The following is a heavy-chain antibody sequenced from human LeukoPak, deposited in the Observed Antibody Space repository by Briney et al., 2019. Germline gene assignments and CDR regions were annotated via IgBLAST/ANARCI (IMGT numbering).Heavy chain of an antibody. D-gene: IGHD5-18*01. Sequence: PGGSPTLSCPASGFTFSSYGMSWPRQAPGKGLEWVSAISGSGGSTYYADSVKGRFTISRDNSKNTLYLQMNSLRAEDTAVYYCAKDPRGYSLGYADYWGEGPLVTVSS. J-gene: IGHJ4*02. V-gene: IGHV3-23*01. CDR2: ISGSGGST. CDR3: AKDPRGYSLGYADY. CDR1: GFTFSSYG.